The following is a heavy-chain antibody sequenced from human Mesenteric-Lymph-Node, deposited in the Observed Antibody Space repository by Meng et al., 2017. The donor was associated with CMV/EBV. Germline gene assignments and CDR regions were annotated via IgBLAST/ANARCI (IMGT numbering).Heavy chain of an antibody. J-gene: IGHJ4*02. CDR1: GFTFSSYW. CDR2: IRYDGSNK. Sequence: GGSLRLSCAASGFTFSSYWMSWVRQAPGKGLDWLAFIRYDGSNKYYADSVKGRFTISRDNSMNTLYLQMNSLSTEDTAVYYCAKDTAYYQIDYWGQGTLVTVSS. D-gene: IGHD1-26*01. CDR3: AKDTAYYQIDY. V-gene: IGHV3-30*02.